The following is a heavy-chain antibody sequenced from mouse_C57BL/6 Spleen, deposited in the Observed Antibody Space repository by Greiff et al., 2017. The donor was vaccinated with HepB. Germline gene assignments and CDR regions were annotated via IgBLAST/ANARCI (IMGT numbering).Heavy chain of an antibody. J-gene: IGHJ4*01. D-gene: IGHD2-4*01. CDR2: INYDGSST. V-gene: IGHV5-16*01. CDR3: AREDYEKAMDY. Sequence: EVKLVESEGGLVQPGSSMKLSCTASGFTFSDYYMAWVRQVPEKGLEWVANINYDGSSTYYLDSLKSRFIISRDNAKNILYLQMSSLKSEDTATYYCAREDYEKAMDYWGQGTSVTVSS. CDR1: GFTFSDYY.